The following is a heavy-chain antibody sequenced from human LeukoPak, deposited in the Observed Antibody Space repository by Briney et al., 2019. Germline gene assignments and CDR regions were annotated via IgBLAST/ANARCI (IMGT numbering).Heavy chain of an antibody. Sequence: PGGSLRLSCAASGFTFSSYAMSWVRQAPGKGLEWVSAISGSGGSTYYADSVKGRFTISRDNSKNTAYLQMNSLKTEDTAVYYCTRPGWGSGWYNYYYYGMDVWGQGTTVTVSS. V-gene: IGHV3-23*01. CDR3: TRPGWGSGWYNYYYYGMDV. J-gene: IGHJ6*02. CDR1: GFTFSSYA. D-gene: IGHD6-19*01. CDR2: ISGSGGST.